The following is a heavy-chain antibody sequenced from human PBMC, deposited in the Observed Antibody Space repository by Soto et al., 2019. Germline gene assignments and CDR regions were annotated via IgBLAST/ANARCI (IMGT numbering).Heavy chain of an antibody. CDR1: GYSISTGFN. CDR3: ARDWGTGFYPFDS. J-gene: IGHJ4*02. Sequence: SETLSLTCAVSGYSISTGFNWGWIRQPPGKGLEWIGSIYHSGSTYYNLSLKSRVTISADTSKNQISLKLISVTAADTALYYCARDWGTGFYPFDSWGQGTPVTVSS. CDR2: IYHSGST. D-gene: IGHD6-19*01. V-gene: IGHV4-38-2*02.